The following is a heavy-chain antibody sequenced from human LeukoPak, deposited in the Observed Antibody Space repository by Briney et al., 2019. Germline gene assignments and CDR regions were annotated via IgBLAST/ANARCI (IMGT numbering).Heavy chain of an antibody. CDR3: ARAERRCSSTSCYLFDY. CDR1: GYTFTSYY. Sequence: ASVKVSCKASGYTFTSYYMHWVRQAPGQGLEWMGIINPSGGSTSYAQKFQGRVTMTRDTSTSTVYMELSSLRSEDTAVNYCARAERRCSSTSCYLFDYGGQEPLVPVSS. CDR2: INPSGGST. D-gene: IGHD2-2*01. V-gene: IGHV1-46*03. J-gene: IGHJ4*02.